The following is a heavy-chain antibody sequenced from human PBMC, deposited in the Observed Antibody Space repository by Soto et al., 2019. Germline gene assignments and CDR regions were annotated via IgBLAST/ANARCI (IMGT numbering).Heavy chain of an antibody. CDR3: ADARSYKCGWLDY. CDR1: GFTFGSYA. D-gene: IGHD6-19*01. J-gene: IGHJ4*02. CDR2: ITANGGLEWVSSFISNGGTT. Sequence: EVQLMESGGGLVQPGGPLRLSCAASGFTFGSYAMSWVRQAPGEGLEWVSSITANGGLEWVSSFISNGGTTYYADSVKGRFSNSRDNSMNPLYLQMNSLTGEDTAVYYCADARSYKCGWLDYLGQGTLVNVSS. V-gene: IGHV3-23*01.